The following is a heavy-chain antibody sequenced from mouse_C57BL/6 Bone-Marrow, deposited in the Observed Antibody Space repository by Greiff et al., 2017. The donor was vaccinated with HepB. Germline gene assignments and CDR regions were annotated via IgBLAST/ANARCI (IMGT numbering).Heavy chain of an antibody. V-gene: IGHV1-64*01. CDR3: ARSGPMITTRGYAMDY. CDR1: GYTFTSYW. CDR2: IHPNSGST. D-gene: IGHD2-4*01. Sequence: QVQLKQPGAELVKPGASVKLSCKASGYTFTSYWMHWVKQRPGQGLEWIGMIHPNSGSTNYNEKFKSKATLTVDKSSSTAYMQLSSLTSEDSAVYYWARSGPMITTRGYAMDYWGQGTSVTVSS. J-gene: IGHJ4*01.